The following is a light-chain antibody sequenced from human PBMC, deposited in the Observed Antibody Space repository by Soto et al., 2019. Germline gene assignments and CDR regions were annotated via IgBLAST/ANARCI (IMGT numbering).Light chain of an antibody. CDR2: EDR. Sequence: QSVLTQPASVSGSPGQSITISCAGTMRDVGGYNLVSWYQQHPGRAPQLIRYEDRNRPSGIPFRFSGSKSGNTASLTISGLQAEDEADYYCRSFTSKSSLIFGGGTKLTVL. CDR3: RSFTSKSSLI. J-gene: IGLJ2*01. CDR1: MRDVGGYNL. V-gene: IGLV2-14*01.